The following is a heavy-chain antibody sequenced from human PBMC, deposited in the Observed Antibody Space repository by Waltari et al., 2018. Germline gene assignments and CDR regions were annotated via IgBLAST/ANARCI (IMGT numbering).Heavy chain of an antibody. CDR2: INTDGSSA. J-gene: IGHJ4*02. CDR3: AKTRDKYHGFDY. CDR1: GFTLSSSY. Sequence: EVQLVESGGGLVQPGGSLRLSCEASGFTLSSSYMHWVRQVPGKGLVWVSRINTDGSSANYADSVKGRFTISRDNGKNTLYLQMNSLRAEDTAVYYCAKTRDKYHGFDYWGQGTLVTVSS. D-gene: IGHD2-15*01. V-gene: IGHV3-74*01.